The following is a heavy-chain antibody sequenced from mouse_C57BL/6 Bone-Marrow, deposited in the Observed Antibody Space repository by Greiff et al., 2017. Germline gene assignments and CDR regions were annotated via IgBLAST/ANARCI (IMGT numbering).Heavy chain of an antibody. CDR3: ARYGNYGGFDY. CDR2: IYPRSGNT. Sequence: QVQLQQSGAELARPGASVKLSCKASGYTFTSYGISWVKQRTGQGLEWIGEIYPRSGNTYYNEKFKGKATLTADKSSSPAYMELRSLTSEDSAVYFCARYGNYGGFDYWGQGTTLTVSS. CDR1: GYTFTSYG. V-gene: IGHV1-81*01. D-gene: IGHD2-1*01. J-gene: IGHJ2*01.